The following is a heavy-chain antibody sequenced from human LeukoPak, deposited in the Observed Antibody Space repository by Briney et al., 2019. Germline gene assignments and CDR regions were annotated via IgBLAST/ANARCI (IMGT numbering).Heavy chain of an antibody. Sequence: SETLSLTCTVYNGSLSGYYWSWIRQPPGKGLEWIGESSQSGTTNYNPSLKSRVTISVDTSKNQFSLKLSSVTAADTAVYYCARTTILHDILTGYSAKGTYYFDYWGQGTLVTVSS. CDR1: NGSLSGYY. D-gene: IGHD3-9*01. CDR3: ARTTILHDILTGYSAKGTYYFDY. J-gene: IGHJ4*02. V-gene: IGHV4-34*01. CDR2: SSQSGTT.